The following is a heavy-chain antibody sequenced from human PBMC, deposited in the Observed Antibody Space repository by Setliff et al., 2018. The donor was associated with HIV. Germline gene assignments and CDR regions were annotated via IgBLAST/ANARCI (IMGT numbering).Heavy chain of an antibody. J-gene: IGHJ4*02. CDR1: GYNFVGYG. D-gene: IGHD4-17*01. Sequence: ASVKVSCKASGYNFVGYGINWVRQAPGQRLEWMGWISAYNGNTNYAQKLQGRVTMTTDTSTSTAYMELRSLRSDDTAVYYCARLKADYEVDYWGQGTLVTVSS. CDR2: ISAYNGNT. CDR3: ARLKADYEVDY. V-gene: IGHV1-18*01.